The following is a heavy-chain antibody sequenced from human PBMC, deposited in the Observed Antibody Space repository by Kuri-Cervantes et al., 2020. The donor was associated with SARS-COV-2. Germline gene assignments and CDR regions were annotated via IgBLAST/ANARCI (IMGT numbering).Heavy chain of an antibody. CDR1: GFTFSSYA. Sequence: LPLTCAASGFTFSSYAMSWVRQAPGKGLEWVSAISGSGGSTYYADSVKGRFTISRDNSKNTLYLQMNSLRAEDTAVYYCAKDPRVIIAAAGDGYWGQGTLVTVSS. D-gene: IGHD6-13*01. J-gene: IGHJ4*02. V-gene: IGHV3-23*01. CDR2: ISGSGGST. CDR3: AKDPRVIIAAAGDGY.